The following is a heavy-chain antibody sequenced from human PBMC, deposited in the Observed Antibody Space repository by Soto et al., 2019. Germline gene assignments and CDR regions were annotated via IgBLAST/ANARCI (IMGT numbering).Heavy chain of an antibody. CDR3: ARGYYCSGGSCPYGMDV. CDR2: INAGNGNT. V-gene: IGHV1-3*01. D-gene: IGHD2-15*01. J-gene: IGHJ6*02. Sequence: ASVKVSCKASGYTFTSYAMHWVRQAPGQRLEWMGWINAGNGNTKYSQKFQGRVTITRDTSASTAYMELSSLRSEDTAVYYCARGYYCSGGSCPYGMDVWGQGTTVTVSS. CDR1: GYTFTSYA.